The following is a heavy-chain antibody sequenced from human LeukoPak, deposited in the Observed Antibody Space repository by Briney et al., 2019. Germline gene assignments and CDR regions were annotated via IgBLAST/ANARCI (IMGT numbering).Heavy chain of an antibody. CDR3: AKDPSYKRYYYYYGMDV. D-gene: IGHD5-24*01. CDR2: ISGSGGST. CDR1: GGSITSHY. V-gene: IGHV3-23*01. Sequence: ETLSLTCTVSGGSITSHYWSWVRQPPGKGLEWVSAISGSGGSTYYADSVKGRFTISRDNSKNTLYLQMNSLRAEDTAVYYCAKDPSYKRYYYYYGMDVWGQGTTVTVSS. J-gene: IGHJ6*02.